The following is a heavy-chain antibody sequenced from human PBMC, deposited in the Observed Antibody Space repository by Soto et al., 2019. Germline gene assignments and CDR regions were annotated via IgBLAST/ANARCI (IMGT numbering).Heavy chain of an antibody. D-gene: IGHD5-18*01. Sequence: KVSCKAPGGTFSTYAISWVRQAPGQGLEWVGGIIPIFGTANYAQKFQGRVTITADESTSTAYMELSSLRSEDTAVYYCARAAYSYGTAYLSYYYGMDVWGQGTTVTVSS. V-gene: IGHV1-69*01. CDR3: ARAAYSYGTAYLSYYYGMDV. J-gene: IGHJ6*02. CDR1: GGTFSTYA. CDR2: IIPIFGTA.